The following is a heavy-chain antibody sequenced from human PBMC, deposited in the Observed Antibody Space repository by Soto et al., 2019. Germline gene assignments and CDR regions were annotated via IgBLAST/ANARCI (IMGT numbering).Heavy chain of an antibody. J-gene: IGHJ6*03. D-gene: IGHD5-12*01. V-gene: IGHV4-59*08. CDR3: ARLARGYSGYDSYYYYYMDV. Sequence: SETLSLTCTVSGGSISSYYWSWIRQPPGKGLEWIGYIYYSGSTNYNPSLRSRVTISVDTSKNQFSLRLSSVTAADTAVYYCARLARGYSGYDSYYYYYMDVWGKGTTVTVSS. CDR1: GGSISSYY. CDR2: IYYSGST.